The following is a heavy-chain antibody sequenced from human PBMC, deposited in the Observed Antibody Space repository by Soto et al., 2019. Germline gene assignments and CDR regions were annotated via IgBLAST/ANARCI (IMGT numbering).Heavy chain of an antibody. Sequence: SETLSLTCTVSGGSISSYYWSWIRQPPGKGLEWIGYIYYSGSTNYNPSLKSRVTISVDTSKNQFSLKLSSVTAADTAVYYCARLLAGYYYYYMDVWGKGTTVTVSS. CDR2: IYYSGST. J-gene: IGHJ6*03. CDR1: GGSISSYY. V-gene: IGHV4-59*08. CDR3: ARLLAGYYYYYMDV.